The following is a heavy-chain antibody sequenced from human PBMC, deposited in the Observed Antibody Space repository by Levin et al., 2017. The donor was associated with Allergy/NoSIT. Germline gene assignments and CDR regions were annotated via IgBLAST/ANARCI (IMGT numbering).Heavy chain of an antibody. V-gene: IGHV3-23*01. Sequence: GGSLRLSCAASGFTFSSYAMSWVRQAPGKGLEWVSAISGSGGSTYYADSVKGRFTISRDNSKNTLYLQMNSLRAEDTAVYYCAKEYYYDSSGQNAFDIWGQGTMVTVSS. CDR1: GFTFSSYA. CDR3: AKEYYYDSSGQNAFDI. J-gene: IGHJ3*02. CDR2: ISGSGGST. D-gene: IGHD3-22*01.